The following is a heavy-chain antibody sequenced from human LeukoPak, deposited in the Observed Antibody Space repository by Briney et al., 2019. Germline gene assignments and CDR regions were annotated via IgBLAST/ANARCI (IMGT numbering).Heavy chain of an antibody. CDR2: IIPMLGTA. J-gene: IGHJ3*02. CDR3: ARDYYGSGSYSYDAFDI. CDR1: AATFSSYT. V-gene: IGHV1-69*16. D-gene: IGHD3-10*01. Sequence: ASLKLSCNASAATFSSYTISWVRPAPGQWLEWMGSIIPMLGTANYAQKFQGRVTITTDESTSTAYMELSSLRSEDTAVYYCARDYYGSGSYSYDAFDIWGQGTMVTVSS.